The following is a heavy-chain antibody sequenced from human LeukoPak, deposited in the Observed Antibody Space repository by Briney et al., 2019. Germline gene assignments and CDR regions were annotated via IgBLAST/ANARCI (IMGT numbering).Heavy chain of an antibody. CDR1: GGSISSYY. J-gene: IGHJ6*02. Sequence: PSETLSLTCTVSGGSISSYYWSWIRQPAGKGLEWIGRIYTSGSTNYNPSLKSRVTMSVDTSKNQFSLKLSSVTAADMAVYYCAREPGYYDSSGYYSYYYGMDVWGQGTTVTVSS. D-gene: IGHD3-22*01. CDR2: IYTSGST. CDR3: AREPGYYDSSGYYSYYYGMDV. V-gene: IGHV4-4*07.